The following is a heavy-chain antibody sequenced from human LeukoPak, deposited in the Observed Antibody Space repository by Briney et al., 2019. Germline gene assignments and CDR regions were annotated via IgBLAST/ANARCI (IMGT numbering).Heavy chain of an antibody. CDR3: ARLGLGNDLWSGYLYYFDY. J-gene: IGHJ4*02. CDR1: GFMVSTNY. Sequence: PGGSLRLSCVASGFMVSTNYMTWGRQAPGKGLEWISVIYSVDSTFHAHSVKVRLTIPRDSSSTTLYLQMDSLRAEDRAVYYCARLGLGNDLWSGYLYYFDYWGQGTLVTVSS. D-gene: IGHD3-3*01. V-gene: IGHV3-53*01. CDR2: IYSVDST.